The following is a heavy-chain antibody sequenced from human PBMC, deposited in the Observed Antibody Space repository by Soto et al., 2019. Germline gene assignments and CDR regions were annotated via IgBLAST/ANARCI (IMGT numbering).Heavy chain of an antibody. Sequence: SETLSLTCSVSGGSISSDNAYWAWIRQPPGKGLEWIGGISNSGTAYYNPSLKSRVTISIDTSKKQFSLKLTSVTAADTAVYYCARQRVTIFGVVIIKDNWFVPWGQGTLVTVSS. V-gene: IGHV4-39*01. D-gene: IGHD3-3*01. CDR2: ISNSGTA. CDR3: ARQRVTIFGVVIIKDNWFVP. CDR1: GGSISSDNAY. J-gene: IGHJ5*02.